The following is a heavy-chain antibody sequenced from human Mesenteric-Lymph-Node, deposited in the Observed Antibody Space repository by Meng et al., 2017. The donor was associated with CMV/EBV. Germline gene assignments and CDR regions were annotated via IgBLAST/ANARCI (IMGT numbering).Heavy chain of an antibody. Sequence: LTCDGSGDSLTSNSWWVWVRQSPGGRLQWIGEVYQNGGTNYNPSLKSRVFIFIDKSKNQFSLRMYSVTAADAAVYFCARDPVIAASADWGQGILVTVSS. D-gene: IGHD6-25*01. CDR1: GDSLTSNSW. CDR2: VYQNGGT. V-gene: IGHV4-4*01. CDR3: ARDPVIAASAD. J-gene: IGHJ4*02.